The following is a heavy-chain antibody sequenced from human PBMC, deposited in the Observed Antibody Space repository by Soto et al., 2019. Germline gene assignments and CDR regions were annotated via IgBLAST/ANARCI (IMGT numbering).Heavy chain of an antibody. CDR2: IIPIFGTA. J-gene: IGHJ4*02. Sequence: VQLVQSGAEVKKPGSSVKVSCKASGGTFSSYAISWVRQAPGQGLEWMGGIIPIFGTANYAQKFQGRVTITADESTSTAYMELISLRSEDTAVYYCAGGGRDGYNPVDYWAREPWSPSPQ. CDR1: GGTFSSYA. CDR3: AGGGRDGYNPVDY. V-gene: IGHV1-69*01. D-gene: IGHD5-12*01.